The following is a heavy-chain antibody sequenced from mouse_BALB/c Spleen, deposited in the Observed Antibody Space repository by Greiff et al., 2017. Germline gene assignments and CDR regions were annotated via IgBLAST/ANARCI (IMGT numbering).Heavy chain of an antibody. Sequence: EVQLVESGGGLVKPGGSLKLSCAASGFTFSSYAMSWVRQSPEKRLEWVAEISSGGSYTYYPDTVTGRFTISRDNAKNTLYLEMSSLRSEDTAMYYWARGGGGITTGAMDYWGQGTSVTVSS. D-gene: IGHD1-2*01. CDR1: GFTFSSYA. CDR3: ARGGGGITTGAMDY. V-gene: IGHV5-9-4*01. J-gene: IGHJ4*01. CDR2: ISSGGSYT.